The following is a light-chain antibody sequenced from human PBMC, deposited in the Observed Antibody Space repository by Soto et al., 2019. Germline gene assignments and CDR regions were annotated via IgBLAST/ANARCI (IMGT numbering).Light chain of an antibody. J-gene: IGLJ2*01. CDR3: NSYTSSSTLV. Sequence: QSVLTQPASVSGSPGQSITISCTGTSSDVGGYNYVSWYQHHPGKAPKLMIYEVSDRPSGVSNRFSGSKSGNTASLTISGLQAEDEAAYYCNSYTSSSTLVFGGGTKVTVL. CDR1: SSDVGGYNY. CDR2: EVS. V-gene: IGLV2-14*01.